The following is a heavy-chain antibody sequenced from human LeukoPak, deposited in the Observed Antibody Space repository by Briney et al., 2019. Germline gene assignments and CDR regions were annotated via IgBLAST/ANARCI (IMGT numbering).Heavy chain of an antibody. D-gene: IGHD3-22*01. CDR2: IIPIFGTA. CDR3: ARDGTPYYYDSSGIYPFDY. J-gene: IGHJ4*02. Sequence: ASVKVSCKASGGTFSSYAISWVRQAPGQGLEWMGGIIPIFGTANYAQKFQGRVTITADESTSTAYMELSSLRSDDTAVYYCARDGTPYYYDSSGIYPFDYWGQGTLVTVSS. V-gene: IGHV1-69*13. CDR1: GGTFSSYA.